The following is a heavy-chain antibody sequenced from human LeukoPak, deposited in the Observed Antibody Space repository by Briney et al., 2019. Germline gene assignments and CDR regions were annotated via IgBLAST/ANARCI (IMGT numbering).Heavy chain of an antibody. J-gene: IGHJ4*02. D-gene: IGHD3-22*01. CDR2: IYPGDSDT. Sequence: GESLKISRDGSGYSFTSYLICWVRQMPGKGLEWMGIIYPGDSDTRDSPSFQGQVTISADKSISTAYLQWSSLRASDTAMYYCARRDSSGYYSFDSWGQGPLVTVS. CDR3: ARRDSSGYYSFDS. V-gene: IGHV5-51*01. CDR1: GYSFTSYL.